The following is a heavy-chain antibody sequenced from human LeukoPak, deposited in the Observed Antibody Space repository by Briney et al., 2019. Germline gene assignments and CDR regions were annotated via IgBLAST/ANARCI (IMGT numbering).Heavy chain of an antibody. CDR2: IRYDGSNK. J-gene: IGHJ4*02. CDR3: AKWFNGDYVGYFDY. D-gene: IGHD4-17*01. V-gene: IGHV3-30*02. CDR1: GFTFSSYG. Sequence: GGSLRLSCAASGFTFSSYGMHWVRQAPGKGLEWVAFIRYDGSNKYYADSVKGRFTISRDNSKNTLYLQMNSLRAEDTAVYYYAKWFNGDYVGYFDYWGQGTLVTVSS.